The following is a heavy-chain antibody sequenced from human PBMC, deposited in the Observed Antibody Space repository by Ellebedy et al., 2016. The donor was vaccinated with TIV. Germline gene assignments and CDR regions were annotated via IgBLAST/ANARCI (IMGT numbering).Heavy chain of an antibody. Sequence: ASVKVSCXASGYTFTSYGISWVRQAPGQGLEWMGWISAYNGNTNYAQKLQGRVTMTTDTSTSTAYMELRSLRSDDTAVYYCARDRLPYNWNDVDDYWGQGTLVTVSS. CDR2: ISAYNGNT. D-gene: IGHD1-1*01. CDR3: ARDRLPYNWNDVDDY. J-gene: IGHJ4*02. CDR1: GYTFTSYG. V-gene: IGHV1-18*01.